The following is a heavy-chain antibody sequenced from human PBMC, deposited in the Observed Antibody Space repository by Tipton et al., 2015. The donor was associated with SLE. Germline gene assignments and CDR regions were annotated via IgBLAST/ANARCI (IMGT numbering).Heavy chain of an antibody. J-gene: IGHJ2*01. CDR3: ARDKLSGWYPRYFDL. V-gene: IGHV4-30-2*01. CDR1: GGSISSGGYS. Sequence: TLSLTCTVSGGSISSGGYSWSWIRQPPGKGLEWIGYIYHSGSTYYNPSLKSRVTISVDTSKNQFSPKLSSVTAADTAVYYCARDKLSGWYPRYFDLWGRGTLVTVSS. D-gene: IGHD6-19*01. CDR2: IYHSGST.